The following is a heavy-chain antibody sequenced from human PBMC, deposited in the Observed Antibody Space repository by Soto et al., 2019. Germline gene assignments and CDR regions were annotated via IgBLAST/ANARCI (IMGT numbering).Heavy chain of an antibody. D-gene: IGHD2-2*01. CDR1: GFTFSSYW. J-gene: IGHJ2*01. CDR3: ARAPSAWYFDL. V-gene: IGHV3-7*03. Sequence: GGSLRLSCAASGFTFSSYWMSWVRQAPGKGLEWVANIKQDGTDKYYMDSVKGRFIMSRDNAKDSLYLQMNSLRAEDTAVYYCARAPSAWYFDLWGRGNLVTVSS. CDR2: IKQDGTDK.